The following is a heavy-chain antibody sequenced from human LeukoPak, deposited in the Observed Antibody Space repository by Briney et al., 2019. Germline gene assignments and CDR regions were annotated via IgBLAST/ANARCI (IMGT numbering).Heavy chain of an antibody. V-gene: IGHV3-49*03. Sequence: PGGSLRLSCTASGFTFGDYAISWFRQAPGKGVEWVGFIRSKAYGGTTEYAASVKGRFTISRDDSKSIAYLQMNSLKTEDTAVYYCTREGLAVAGTYWGQGTLVTVSS. CDR1: GFTFGDYA. D-gene: IGHD6-19*01. J-gene: IGHJ4*02. CDR3: TREGLAVAGTY. CDR2: IRSKAYGGTT.